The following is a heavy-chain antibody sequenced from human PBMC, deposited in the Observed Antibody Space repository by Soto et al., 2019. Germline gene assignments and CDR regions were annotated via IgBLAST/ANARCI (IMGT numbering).Heavy chain of an antibody. CDR2: IYYSGST. D-gene: IGHD3-3*01. Sequence: KPSETLSLTCTVSGGSISSSSYYWGWIRQPPGKGLEWIGSIYYSGSTYYNPSLKSRVTISVDTSKNQFSLKLSPVTAADTAVYYCARPTALDFWSGYTSSGYYYGMDVWGQGTTVTVSS. V-gene: IGHV4-39*01. CDR3: ARPTALDFWSGYTSSGYYYGMDV. CDR1: GGSISSSSYY. J-gene: IGHJ6*02.